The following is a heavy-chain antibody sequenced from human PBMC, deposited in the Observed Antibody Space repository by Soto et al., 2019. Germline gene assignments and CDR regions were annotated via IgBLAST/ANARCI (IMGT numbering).Heavy chain of an antibody. Sequence: ASVKVSCKASGYTFTSYYMHWVRQAPGQGLEWMGIINPSGGSTSYAQKFQGRVTMTRDTSTSTVYMELSSLRSEDTAVYYCARDRLEYYDFWSGYYNNWLDPWGEGTLVTVSS. CDR2: INPSGGST. D-gene: IGHD3-3*01. CDR3: ARDRLEYYDFWSGYYNNWLDP. V-gene: IGHV1-46*01. J-gene: IGHJ5*02. CDR1: GYTFTSYY.